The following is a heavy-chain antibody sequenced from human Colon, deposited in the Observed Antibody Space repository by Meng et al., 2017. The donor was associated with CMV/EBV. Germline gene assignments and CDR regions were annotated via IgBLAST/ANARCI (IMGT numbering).Heavy chain of an antibody. J-gene: IGHJ4*02. V-gene: IGHV3-30*02. D-gene: IGHD6-13*01. CDR3: AKDGRRYSSSSLQFDY. CDR2: IRYDGSNK. CDR1: GFTFSSYG. Sequence: GGSLRLSCAASGFTFSSYGMHWVRQAPGKGLEWVAFIRYDGSNKYYADSVKGRFTISRDNSKNTLYLQMNSLRAEDTAVYYCAKDGRRYSSSSLQFDYWGQETLVTVSS.